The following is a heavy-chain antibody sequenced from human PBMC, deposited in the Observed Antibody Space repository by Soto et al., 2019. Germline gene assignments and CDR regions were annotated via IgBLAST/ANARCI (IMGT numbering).Heavy chain of an antibody. CDR3: ARLEGLATISYYFYY. V-gene: IGHV4-39*01. J-gene: IGHJ4*02. D-gene: IGHD3-9*01. Sequence: SETLSLNRSGSGDSINSDNYFWGWVRQPPGKGLEWIGSIYYRGNTYYNPSLKTRVTISLDKSKSQFSLKLNSVTAADSAVYFCARLEGLATISYYFYYWGQGTLVTVSS. CDR1: GDSINSDNYF. CDR2: IYYRGNT.